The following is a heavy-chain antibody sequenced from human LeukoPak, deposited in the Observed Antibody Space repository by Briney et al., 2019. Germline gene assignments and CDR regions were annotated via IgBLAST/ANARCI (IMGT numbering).Heavy chain of an antibody. CDR3: ARGRSVYYYDSSGYYH. Sequence: GGSLTLSCAASGFTFSSYGMHWVRQAPGKGLEWVAVIWYDGSNKYYADSVKGRFTISRDNSKNTLYLQMNSLRAEDTAVYYCARGRSVYYYDSSGYYHWGQGTLVTVSS. CDR1: GFTFSSYG. CDR2: IWYDGSNK. V-gene: IGHV3-33*01. D-gene: IGHD3-22*01. J-gene: IGHJ5*02.